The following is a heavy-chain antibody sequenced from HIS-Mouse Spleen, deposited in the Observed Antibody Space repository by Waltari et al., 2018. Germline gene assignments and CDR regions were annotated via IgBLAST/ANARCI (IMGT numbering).Heavy chain of an antibody. J-gene: IGHJ4*02. Sequence: QVQLVQSGAEVKKPGASVKVSCKASGYTFTSYDINWVRQATGQRVEWMGWMNPNSCNTGYAQKFQGRVTMTRNTSISTAYMELSSLRSEDTAVYYCARVYYDFWSGYYYWGQGTLVTVAS. V-gene: IGHV1-8*01. CDR3: ARVYYDFWSGYYY. D-gene: IGHD3-3*01. CDR1: GYTFTSYD. CDR2: MNPNSCNT.